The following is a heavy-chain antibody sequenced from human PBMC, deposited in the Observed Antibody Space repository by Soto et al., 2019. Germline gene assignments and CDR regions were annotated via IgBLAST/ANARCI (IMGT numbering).Heavy chain of an antibody. CDR2: ISYDGSEK. J-gene: IGHJ4*02. CDR1: GFTFSSFG. Sequence: QVQLVESGGGVVQPGRSLRLSCAASGFTFSSFGMHWVRQAPGKGLEWVAVISYDGSEKYHADSVKGRFTISRDNSKNTLYRQMNSLRAEDTAVYYCARKPETGTTVPFDYWGQGTLVTVSS. D-gene: IGHD1-1*01. CDR3: ARKPETGTTVPFDY. V-gene: IGHV3-30*03.